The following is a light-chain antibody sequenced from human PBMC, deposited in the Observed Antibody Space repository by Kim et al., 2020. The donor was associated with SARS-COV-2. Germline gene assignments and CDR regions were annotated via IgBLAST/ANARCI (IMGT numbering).Light chain of an antibody. J-gene: IGKJ2*01. CDR3: HQYGNTPRT. Sequence: LSAEKRATPTCRASQSVKNNYLAWYQQKPGPAPRLLTYDASSRATGNPDRFSGSGSGTDFTLTISRLEPEDFAVYHCHQYGNTPRTFGQGTKLEI. CDR2: DAS. V-gene: IGKV3-20*01. CDR1: QSVKNNY.